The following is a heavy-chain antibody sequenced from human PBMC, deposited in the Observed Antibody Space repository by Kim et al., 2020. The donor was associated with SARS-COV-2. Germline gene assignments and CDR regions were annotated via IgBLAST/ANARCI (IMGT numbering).Heavy chain of an antibody. J-gene: IGHJ5*02. V-gene: IGHV4-39*01. Sequence: YYTPSLKMRVSISVDTSKNQFSLILSSVTAADTAVYYCTRATTGTFWFDPWGQGTLVTVSS. CDR3: TRATTGTFWFDP. D-gene: IGHD6-13*01.